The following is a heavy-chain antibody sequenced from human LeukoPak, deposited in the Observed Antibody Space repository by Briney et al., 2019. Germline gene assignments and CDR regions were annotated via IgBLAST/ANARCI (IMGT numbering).Heavy chain of an antibody. CDR2: IYYSGST. V-gene: IGHV4-39*01. D-gene: IGHD3-9*01. Sequence: SETLSLTCTVSGGSISSSSYYWGWIRQPPGKGLEWIGSIYYSGSTYYNPSLKSRVTISVDTSKNQFSLKLSSVTAADTAVYYCASRDYDILTGYFHDGFDIWGPGTMVTASS. CDR3: ASRDYDILTGYFHDGFDI. CDR1: GGSISSSSYY. J-gene: IGHJ3*02.